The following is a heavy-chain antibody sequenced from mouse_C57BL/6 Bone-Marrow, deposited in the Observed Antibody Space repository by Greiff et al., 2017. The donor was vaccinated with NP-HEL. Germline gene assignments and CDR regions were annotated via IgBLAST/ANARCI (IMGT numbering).Heavy chain of an antibody. D-gene: IGHD1-1*01. CDR3: TAITTVVATRYFDV. CDR1: GFNIKDDY. V-gene: IGHV14-4*01. Sequence: VQLQQSGAELVRPGASVKLSCTASGFNIKDDYMHWVKQRPEQGLEWIGWIDPENGDTEYASKFQGKATITADTSSNTAYLQLSSLTSEDTAVYYGTAITTVVATRYFDVWGTGTTVTVSS. CDR2: IDPENGDT. J-gene: IGHJ1*03.